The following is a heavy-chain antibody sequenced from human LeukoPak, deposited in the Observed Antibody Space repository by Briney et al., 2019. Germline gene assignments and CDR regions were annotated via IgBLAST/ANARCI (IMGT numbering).Heavy chain of an antibody. D-gene: IGHD2-15*01. V-gene: IGHV4-39*07. CDR3: ARDNYCSGGSCYWSGDYYYYMDV. J-gene: IGHJ6*03. CDR1: GDSISSTTDS. CDR2: IYSSGQS. Sequence: SETLSLTCTVSGDSISSTTDSWGWIRQSPGKGLEWIGSIYSSGQSYYKVSLRSRVTMSVDTSKNLFSLKLTSVTAADTAVYYCARDNYCSGGSCYWSGDYYYYMDVWGKGTTVTISS.